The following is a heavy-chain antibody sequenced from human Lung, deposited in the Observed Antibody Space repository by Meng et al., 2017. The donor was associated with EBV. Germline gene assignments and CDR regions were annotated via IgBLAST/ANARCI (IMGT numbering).Heavy chain of an antibody. J-gene: IGHJ5*02. CDR1: GGSFRGYY. Sequence: QVQLQQWGAGLLKPSETLSLTSAVYGGSFRGYYWSWIRQPPGKGLEWIGEINHSGSTNYNPSLKSRVTISVDTSKNQFSLKLSSVTAADTAVYYCARERGRGWFDPWGQGTLVTVSS. D-gene: IGHD5-24*01. V-gene: IGHV4-34*01. CDR3: ARERGRGWFDP. CDR2: INHSGST.